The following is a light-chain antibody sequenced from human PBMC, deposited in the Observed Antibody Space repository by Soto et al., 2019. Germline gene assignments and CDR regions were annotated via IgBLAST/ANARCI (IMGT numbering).Light chain of an antibody. V-gene: IGKV3-11*01. CDR2: DAS. CDR1: QSVSNY. CDR3: QQRSNWPPQYS. J-gene: IGKJ2*03. Sequence: EIVLTQSPATLSLSPGERVSLSCRASQSVSNYLAWYQQKLGQAPRLLIYDASNRATGIPARFSGSGSGTDFTLTISSLEPEDFAVYYCQQRSNWPPQYSFGQGTKLEIK.